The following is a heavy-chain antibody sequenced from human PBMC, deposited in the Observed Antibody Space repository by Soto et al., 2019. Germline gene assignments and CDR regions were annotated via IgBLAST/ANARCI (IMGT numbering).Heavy chain of an antibody. V-gene: IGHV3-33*01. CDR2: IWYDGSNK. D-gene: IGHD6-13*01. Sequence: SLRLSCAASGFTFSSYGMHWVRQAPGKGLEWVAVIWYDGSNKYYADSVKGRFTISRDNSKNTLYLQMNSLRAEDTAVYYCARRRGYSSSWLKAGGMDVWGQGTTVTVSS. J-gene: IGHJ6*02. CDR1: GFTFSSYG. CDR3: ARRRGYSSSWLKAGGMDV.